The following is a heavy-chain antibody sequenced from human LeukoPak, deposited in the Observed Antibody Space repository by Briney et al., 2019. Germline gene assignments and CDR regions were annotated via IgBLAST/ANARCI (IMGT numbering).Heavy chain of an antibody. CDR3: AQDPRRDYESDY. D-gene: IGHD4-17*01. V-gene: IGHV3-23*01. CDR1: GFTFSTFV. CDR2: ISSGDNT. J-gene: IGHJ4*02. Sequence: PGGSLRLSCAASGFTFSTFVMTWVRQAPGKGLEWVSTISSGDNTYYPDSVKGRFIISRDSSKNTLYLQMNRLRAEDTAVYYCAQDPRRDYESDYWGQGTLVTVSS.